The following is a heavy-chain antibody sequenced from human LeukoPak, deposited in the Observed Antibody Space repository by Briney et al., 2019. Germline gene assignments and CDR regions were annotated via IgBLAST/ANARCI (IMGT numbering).Heavy chain of an antibody. J-gene: IGHJ4*02. V-gene: IGHV4-61*01. Sequence: PSETLSLTCSVPGGSVSSGPYYATWIRQPPVNGLEWIGHVYFSGTSSYHPPLKSRVTISADTSKNQFSLKLISVTAADTAVYFWARRRMIRGVIIFDYWGPGALVTVSS. CDR1: GGSVSSGPYY. D-gene: IGHD3-10*01. CDR3: ARRRMIRGVIIFDY. CDR2: VYFSGTS.